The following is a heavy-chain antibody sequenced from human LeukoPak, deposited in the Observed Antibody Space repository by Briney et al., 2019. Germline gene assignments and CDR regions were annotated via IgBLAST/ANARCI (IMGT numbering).Heavy chain of an antibody. V-gene: IGHV1-18*01. CDR1: GYTFTSYG. D-gene: IGHD3-22*01. J-gene: IGHJ4*02. CDR2: ISAYNGNT. Sequence: GASVKVSCKASGYTFTSYGVSWVRKAPGQGLEWMGWISAYNGNTNYAQKLQGRVTMTTDTSTSTAYMELRSLRSDDTAVYYCARGFRVASSYDDSSGYYYGYWGQGTLVTVSS. CDR3: ARGFRVASSYDDSSGYYYGY.